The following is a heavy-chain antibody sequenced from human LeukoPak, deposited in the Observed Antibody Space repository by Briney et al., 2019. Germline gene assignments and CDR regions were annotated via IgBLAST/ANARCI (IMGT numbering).Heavy chain of an antibody. J-gene: IGHJ6*02. D-gene: IGHD3-9*01. CDR1: GYTFTGYY. Sequence: ASVTVSCKASGYTFTGYYIHWVRQAPGQGLEWMAWINPNNGVTNYAQKFQGRVTMTRDTSISTAYMELSRLRSDDTAVYYCALVYYDILTGNYYYYYGMDVWGQGTTVTVSS. CDR2: INPNNGVT. CDR3: ALVYYDILTGNYYYYYGMDV. V-gene: IGHV1-2*02.